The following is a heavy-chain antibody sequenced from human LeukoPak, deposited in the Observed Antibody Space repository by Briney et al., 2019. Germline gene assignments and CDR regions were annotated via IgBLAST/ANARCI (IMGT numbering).Heavy chain of an antibody. J-gene: IGHJ3*02. V-gene: IGHV3-53*01. CDR3: ARIEWERLGRAFDI. D-gene: IGHD1-26*01. CDR2: IYSAGAT. Sequence: GGSLRLSCAASGFTFKDYWMHWVRQAPGKGLEWVSSIYSAGATHYAESVKGRFTISRDNSKNTLYLQMNSLRAEDMAVYYCARIEWERLGRAFDIWGQGTMVTVSS. CDR1: GFTFKDYW.